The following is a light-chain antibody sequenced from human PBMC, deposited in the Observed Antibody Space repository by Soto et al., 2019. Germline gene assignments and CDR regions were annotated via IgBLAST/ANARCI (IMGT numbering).Light chain of an antibody. V-gene: IGKV3-20*01. CDR3: HQYGSSPQA. CDR1: QSVTRSF. Sequence: EIVLTQSPGTLSLSPGERVTLSCRASQSVTRSFLAWYQQKPGQAPRLLIYGASSRATGIPDRFSGSGSGKDFPLTLIILEPGDFAVYYRHQYGSSPQAFGPGTQVDIK. CDR2: GAS. J-gene: IGKJ3*01.